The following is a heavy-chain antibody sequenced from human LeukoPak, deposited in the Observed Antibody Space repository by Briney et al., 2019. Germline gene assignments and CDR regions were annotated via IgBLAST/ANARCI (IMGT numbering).Heavy chain of an antibody. CDR2: VNTDGSST. J-gene: IGHJ4*02. CDR3: ARTYSSGPWY. V-gene: IGHV3-74*01. Sequence: GGSLRLSCEVSGFTFRSYWMHWVRQAPGKGLVWVSRVNTDGSSTTYADSVRGRFTISRDNAKNTLYLQMDSLRAEDTAVYYCARTYSSGPWYWGQGTLVTVSS. D-gene: IGHD6-19*01. CDR1: GFTFRSYW.